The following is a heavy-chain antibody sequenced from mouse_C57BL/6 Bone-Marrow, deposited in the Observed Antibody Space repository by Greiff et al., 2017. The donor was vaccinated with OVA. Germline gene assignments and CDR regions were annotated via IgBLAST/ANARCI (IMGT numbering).Heavy chain of an antibody. D-gene: IGHD2-4*01. CDR3: ARFYYYDYCYAMDY. CDR1: GYTFTSYW. J-gene: IGHJ4*01. V-gene: IGHV1-50*01. CDR2: IDPSDSYT. Sequence: VQLQQPGAELVKPGASVKLSCKASGYTFTSYWMQWVKQRPGQGLEWIGEIDPSDSYTNYNQKFKGKATLTVDTSSSTAYMQLSSLTSEDSAVYYCARFYYYDYCYAMDYWGQGPSVTVS.